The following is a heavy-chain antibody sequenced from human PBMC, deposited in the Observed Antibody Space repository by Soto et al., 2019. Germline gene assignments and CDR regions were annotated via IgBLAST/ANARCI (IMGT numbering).Heavy chain of an antibody. J-gene: IGHJ3*02. CDR1: GGSFSGYY. CDR3: ARSTDIVVVVAAMTAFDI. CDR2: INHSGST. Sequence: QVQLQQWGAGLLKPSETLSLTCAVYGGSFSGYYWSWIRQPPGKGLEWIGEINHSGSTNYNPSLKSRVTISVDTSKNQFSRKLSSVTAADTAVYYCARSTDIVVVVAAMTAFDIWGQGTMVTVSS. D-gene: IGHD2-15*01. V-gene: IGHV4-34*01.